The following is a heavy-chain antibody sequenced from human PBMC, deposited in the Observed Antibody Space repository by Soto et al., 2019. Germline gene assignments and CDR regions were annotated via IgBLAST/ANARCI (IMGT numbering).Heavy chain of an antibody. D-gene: IGHD1-26*01. CDR3: ARGPTTDYFDY. J-gene: IGHJ4*02. CDR1: GYSFASYW. CDR2: VYPSDSDT. Sequence: GESLKISCQGSGYSFASYWIGWVRQMPGKGLEWMGIVYPSDSDTRYSPPFQGQVTISVDKSTSTAYLQWSSLQASDTAMYYCARGPTTDYFDYWGQGTLVTVSS. V-gene: IGHV5-51*01.